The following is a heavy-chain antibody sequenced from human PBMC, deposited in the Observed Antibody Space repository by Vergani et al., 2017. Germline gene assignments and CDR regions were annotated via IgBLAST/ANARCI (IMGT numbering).Heavy chain of an antibody. D-gene: IGHD2/OR15-2a*01. Sequence: EVQLVQSGAEVKKPGESLQISCKGSGYSFTTYWIGWVRQLPGKGLEWMGVIYPGDSDTRYSPSFQGQVTISADKSISTAYLQWSSLKASDTAVYYCTRAHWGSAFYDYYIDVWGKGTTVTVSS. CDR3: TRAHWGSAFYDYYIDV. CDR2: IYPGDSDT. J-gene: IGHJ6*03. V-gene: IGHV5-51*03. CDR1: GYSFTTYW.